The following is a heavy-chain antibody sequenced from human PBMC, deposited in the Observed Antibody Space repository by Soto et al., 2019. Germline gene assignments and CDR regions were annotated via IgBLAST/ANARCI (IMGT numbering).Heavy chain of an antibody. CDR1: GGSISSYY. V-gene: IGHV4-59*08. CDR2: IYYRGSN. CDR3: ARHPNYYYGSGSSYYYYYYGMDV. Sequence: QVQLQESGPGLVKPSETLSLTCTVSGGSISSYYWSWIRQPPGKGLEWIGYIYYRGSNNYNPSLKSRVTISVDTSKNQFSLKLSSVTAADTAVDYWARHPNYYYGSGSSYYYYYYGMDVWGQGTTVTVSS. D-gene: IGHD3-10*01. J-gene: IGHJ6*02.